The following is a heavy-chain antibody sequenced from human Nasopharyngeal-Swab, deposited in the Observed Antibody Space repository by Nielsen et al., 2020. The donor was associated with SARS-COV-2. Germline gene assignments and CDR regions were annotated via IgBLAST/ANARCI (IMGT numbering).Heavy chain of an antibody. D-gene: IGHD3-3*01. CDR1: GYSFTTYW. Sequence: GESLKISCKGSGYSFTTYWITWVRQLPGKGLEWMGMIAPRDSYTTYSPSFQGHVAISADKSISTAYLQWSSLKASDTAMYYCARLPSPFSSGSWGQETLVTVSS. CDR2: IAPRDSYT. V-gene: IGHV5-10-1*01. J-gene: IGHJ5*02. CDR3: ARLPSPFSSGS.